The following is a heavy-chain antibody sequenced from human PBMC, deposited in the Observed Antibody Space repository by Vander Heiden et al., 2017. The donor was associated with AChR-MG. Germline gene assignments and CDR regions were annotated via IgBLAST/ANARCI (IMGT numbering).Heavy chain of an antibody. D-gene: IGHD2-15*01. J-gene: IGHJ2*01. CDR1: GYPLTGYY. CDR3: ARVSNNGSGGSCYAWYFDL. Sequence: QVQLVQSGAAVKKPGASGKVYCKASGYPLTGYYLDWVRQAPGQGLEWMGRINPNSGGTNNAQKFQGRVTMTRDTSISTAYMELSRLRSDDTAVYYCARVSNNGSGGSCYAWYFDLWGRDTLVTVSS. CDR2: INPNSGGT. V-gene: IGHV1-2*06.